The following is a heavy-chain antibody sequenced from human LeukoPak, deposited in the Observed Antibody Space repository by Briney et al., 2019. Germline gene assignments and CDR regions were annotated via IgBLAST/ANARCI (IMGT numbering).Heavy chain of an antibody. CDR2: IYYSGST. CDR1: GGSISSYY. CDR3: ARTYGSGSLIFDY. Sequence: SETLSLTCTVSGGSISSYYWSWIRQPPGKGLEWIGYIYYSGSTNYNPSLKSRVTISADTSKSQFSLKLSSVTAADTAVYYCARTYGSGSLIFDYWGQGTLVIVSS. J-gene: IGHJ4*02. D-gene: IGHD3-10*01. V-gene: IGHV4-59*01.